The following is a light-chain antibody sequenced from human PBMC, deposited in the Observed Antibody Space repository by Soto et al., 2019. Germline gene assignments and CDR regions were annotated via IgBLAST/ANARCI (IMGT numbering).Light chain of an antibody. V-gene: IGLV2-23*01. J-gene: IGLJ3*02. Sequence: QSALTQPASVSGSPGQSITISCTGTSSDVGSYNLVSWYQQHPGKAPKLMIYEGSKRPSGVSNRFSGSKSGNTASLTISGLQAEDEADYYCCSYAGSSTPWVFGGGTQVTVL. CDR3: CSYAGSSTPWV. CDR1: SSDVGSYNL. CDR2: EGS.